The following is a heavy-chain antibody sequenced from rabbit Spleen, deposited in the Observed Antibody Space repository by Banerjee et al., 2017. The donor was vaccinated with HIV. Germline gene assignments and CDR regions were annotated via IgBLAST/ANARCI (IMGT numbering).Heavy chain of an antibody. CDR1: GFDFSSNA. D-gene: IGHD1-1*01. J-gene: IGHJ4*01. Sequence: QEQLVESGGGLVQPGGTLTLTCKASGFDFSSNAMCWVRQAPGKGLELIACIYSSSGSTWYASWVNGRFSISRENTQNTVSLQMNSLTAADTATYFCARDGSGGISYYFDLWGQGTLVTVS. V-gene: IGHV1S47*01. CDR2: IYSSSGST. CDR3: ARDGSGGISYYFDL.